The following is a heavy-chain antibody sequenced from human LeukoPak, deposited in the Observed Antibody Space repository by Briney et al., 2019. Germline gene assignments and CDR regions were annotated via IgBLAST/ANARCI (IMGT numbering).Heavy chain of an antibody. J-gene: IGHJ4*02. CDR1: GFTVSSNY. D-gene: IGHD1-26*01. Sequence: GGSLRLSCAASGFTVSSNYMSWVRQAPGKGLEWVSVIYSGGSTYYADSVRGRFTISRDNSKNTLYLQMNSLRAEDTAMYYCATYLGATGWDYWGQGTLVTVSS. CDR3: ATYLGATGWDY. V-gene: IGHV3-66*01. CDR2: IYSGGST.